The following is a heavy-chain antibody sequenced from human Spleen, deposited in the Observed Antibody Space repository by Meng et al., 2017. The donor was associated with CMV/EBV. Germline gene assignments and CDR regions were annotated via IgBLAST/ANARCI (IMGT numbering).Heavy chain of an antibody. J-gene: IGHJ4*02. V-gene: IGHV4-39*07. Sequence: SETLSLTCTVSGGSISSSSYYWGWIRQPPGKGLEWIGSIYYSGSTYYNPSLKSRVTISVDTSKNQFSLKLSSVTAADTAVYYCARVPSRSIAVAGKFDYWGQGTLVTVSS. CDR2: IYYSGST. D-gene: IGHD6-19*01. CDR1: GGSISSSSYY. CDR3: ARVPSRSIAVAGKFDY.